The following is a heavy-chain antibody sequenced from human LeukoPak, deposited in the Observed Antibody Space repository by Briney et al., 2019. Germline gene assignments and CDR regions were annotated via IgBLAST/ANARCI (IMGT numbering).Heavy chain of an antibody. CDR2: INAGNGNT. J-gene: IGHJ5*02. D-gene: IGHD3-22*01. V-gene: IGHV1-3*01. CDR3: ARCHSSGYYCSLGFDP. Sequence: ASVKVSCKASGYSFTGYYMHWVRQAPGQRLEWMGWINAGNGNTKYSQKFQGRVTITRDTSASTAYMELSSLRSEDTAVYYCARCHSSGYYCSLGFDPWGQGTLVTVSS. CDR1: GYSFTGYY.